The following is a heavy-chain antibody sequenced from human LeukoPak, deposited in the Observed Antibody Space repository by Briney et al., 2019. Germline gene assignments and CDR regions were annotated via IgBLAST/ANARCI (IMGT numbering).Heavy chain of an antibody. CDR1: GFTFSNYA. Sequence: GGSLRLSCAASGFTFSNYAMSWVRQAPGKGLERVSVISGSGGNIYYADSVKGRFTISSDNSRNTLYLQMNSLGVEDTAVYYCAKAGFGSSTSWGYYMDVWGKGTTVTVSS. D-gene: IGHD2-2*01. CDR3: AKAGFGSSTSWGYYMDV. V-gene: IGHV3-23*01. CDR2: ISGSGGNI. J-gene: IGHJ6*03.